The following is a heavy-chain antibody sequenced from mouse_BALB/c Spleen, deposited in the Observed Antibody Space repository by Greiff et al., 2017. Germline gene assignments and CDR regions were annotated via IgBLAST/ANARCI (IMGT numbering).Heavy chain of an antibody. CDR2: IDPENGNT. CDR1: GFNIKDYY. CDR3: AIDSSGYGAY. J-gene: IGHJ3*01. V-gene: IGHV14-1*02. D-gene: IGHD3-2*01. Sequence: VQLQQSGAELVRPGALVKLSCKASGFNIKDYYMHWVKQRPEQGLEWIGWIDPENGNTIYDPKFQGKASITADTSSNTAYLQLSSLTSEDTAVYYCAIDSSGYGAYWGQGTLVTVSA.